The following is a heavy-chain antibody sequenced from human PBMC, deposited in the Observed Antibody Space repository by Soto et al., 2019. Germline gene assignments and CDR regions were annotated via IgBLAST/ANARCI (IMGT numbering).Heavy chain of an antibody. CDR2: MNPNSGNT. J-gene: IGHJ5*02. Sequence: SEAPRDGYASYSMKSARQDTGQGLEWMGWMNPNSGNTGYAQKFQGRVTMTRNTSISTAYMELSSLRSEDTAVYYCARGYADWFDPWGQGTLVTVSS. V-gene: IGHV1-8*01. CDR1: RDGYASYS. CDR3: ARGYADWFDP.